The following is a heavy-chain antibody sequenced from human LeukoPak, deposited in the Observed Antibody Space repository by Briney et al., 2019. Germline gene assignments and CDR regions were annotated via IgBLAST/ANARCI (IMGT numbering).Heavy chain of an antibody. Sequence: GGSLRLSSVGSGFSFNSYDMGWVRQTPGKGLEWVSAISTSGGYTEDADSVKGRFTISRDNSQNTLFLQMNSLRAEDTAVYYCAKKPATIKFPFDNWGQGTLVTVSP. V-gene: IGHV3-23*01. J-gene: IGHJ4*02. CDR3: AKKPATIKFPFDN. CDR2: ISTSGGYT. D-gene: IGHD5-24*01. CDR1: GFSFNSYD.